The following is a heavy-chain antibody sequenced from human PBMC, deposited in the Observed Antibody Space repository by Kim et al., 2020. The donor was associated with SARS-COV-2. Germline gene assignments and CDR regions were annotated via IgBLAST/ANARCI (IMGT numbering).Heavy chain of an antibody. CDR2: MKSKEDGGTS. CDR1: GFTFSNTW. Sequence: GGSLRLSCAASGFTFSNTWMSWVRQAPGKGLEWVGRMKSKEDGGTSHYSTPVRGRFFMSRDDSQNMFYLQMNSLKADDTAVYYCSTFLGWADHTDDWGPGTLVTVSS. D-gene: IGHD3-3*01. J-gene: IGHJ4*02. V-gene: IGHV3-15*01. CDR3: STFLGWADHTDD.